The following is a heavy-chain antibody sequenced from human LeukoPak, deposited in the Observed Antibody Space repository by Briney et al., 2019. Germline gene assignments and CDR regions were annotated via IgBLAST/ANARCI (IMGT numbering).Heavy chain of an antibody. CDR1: GYTLTELS. Sequence: GASVKVSCKVSGYTLTELSMHWVRQAPGKGLEWMGGFDPEDGETIYAQKFQGRVTMTEDTSTDTAYMELSSLRFEDTAVYYCATSQILEWLFYFDYWGHGTLVTVSS. CDR3: ATSQILEWLFYFDY. CDR2: FDPEDGET. J-gene: IGHJ4*01. D-gene: IGHD3-3*01. V-gene: IGHV1-24*01.